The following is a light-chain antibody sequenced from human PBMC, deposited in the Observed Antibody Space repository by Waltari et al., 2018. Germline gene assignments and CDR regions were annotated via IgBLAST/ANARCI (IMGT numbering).Light chain of an antibody. CDR3: QQYSSYPWT. Sequence: DIQITQSPSTLSASLGDRVTITSRASQSISSWLAWYQQKPGKAPKLLIYDASNLESGVPSSFSGSGSGTEFTLTISSLQPDDFATYYCQQYSSYPWTFGQGTKVDIK. CDR1: QSISSW. V-gene: IGKV1-5*01. CDR2: DAS. J-gene: IGKJ1*01.